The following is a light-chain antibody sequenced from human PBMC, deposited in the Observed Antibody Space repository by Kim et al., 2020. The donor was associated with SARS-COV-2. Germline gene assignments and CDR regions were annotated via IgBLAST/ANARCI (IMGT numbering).Light chain of an antibody. CDR3: QQYHSYPLT. CDR2: PAS. CDR1: QCISNY. Sequence: SASVGDRVTITCRASQCISNYLAWFQQKPGEAPKSLIYPASTLQPGVPSRFSGSGSGTDFTLTISSLQTEDFATYYCQQYHSYPLTFGGGTKVEI. V-gene: IGKV1-16*01. J-gene: IGKJ4*01.